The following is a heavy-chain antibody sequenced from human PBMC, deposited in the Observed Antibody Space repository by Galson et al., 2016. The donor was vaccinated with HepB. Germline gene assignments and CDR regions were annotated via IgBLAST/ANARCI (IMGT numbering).Heavy chain of an antibody. V-gene: IGHV5-51*01. Sequence: PGDSDTKYSPSFQGHVTISVDKSISTAYLQWSSLRASDTAMYYCARWANDYSNYYKVFDYWGQGTLVTVSS. D-gene: IGHD4-11*01. CDR3: ARWANDYSNYYKVFDY. CDR2: PGDSDT. J-gene: IGHJ4*02.